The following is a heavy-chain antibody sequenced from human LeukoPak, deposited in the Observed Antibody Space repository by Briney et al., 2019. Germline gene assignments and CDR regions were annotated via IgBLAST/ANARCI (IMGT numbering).Heavy chain of an antibody. CDR2: ISGRASTT. Sequence: GGSLRLSCTASGFTFSNYGMSWVRQAPGKGLEWVSGISGRASTTYYADSVKGRFTISRDNSKNTLYLQMNSLRAEDTAVYYCARVGVGYYDSSGYRVFDYWGQGTLVTVSS. D-gene: IGHD3-22*01. V-gene: IGHV3-23*01. CDR1: GFTFSNYG. CDR3: ARVGVGYYDSSGYRVFDY. J-gene: IGHJ4*02.